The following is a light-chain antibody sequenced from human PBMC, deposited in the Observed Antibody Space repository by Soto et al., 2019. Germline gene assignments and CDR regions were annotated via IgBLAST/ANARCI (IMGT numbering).Light chain of an antibody. J-gene: IGKJ1*01. V-gene: IGKV1-5*01. CDR2: DAS. CDR3: QQYKSYSWT. Sequence: DIQMTQSPSTLSASVGDRVTITCRASQSISSWLAWYQQKPGKAPKLLIYDASSLESGVPSRFSGSGSGTEVTLTISSLQPDDCATDYCQQYKSYSWTFGQGTKVEIK. CDR1: QSISSW.